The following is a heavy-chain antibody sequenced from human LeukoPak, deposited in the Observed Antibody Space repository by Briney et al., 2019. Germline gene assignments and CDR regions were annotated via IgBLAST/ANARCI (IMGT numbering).Heavy chain of an antibody. V-gene: IGHV1-69*04. CDR1: GGTFSSYA. CDR2: IIPILGIA. CDR3: ARALSSITMVRGVISWFDP. Sequence: ASVKVSCKASGGTFSSYAISWVRQAPGQGLEWMGRIIPILGIANYAQKFQGRVTITADKSTSTAYMELSSLRSEDTAVYYCARALSSITMVRGVISWFDPWGQGTLVTVSS. D-gene: IGHD3-10*01. J-gene: IGHJ5*02.